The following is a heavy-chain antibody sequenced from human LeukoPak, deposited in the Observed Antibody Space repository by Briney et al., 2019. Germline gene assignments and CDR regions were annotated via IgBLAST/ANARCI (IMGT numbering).Heavy chain of an antibody. CDR1: GFTFSSYA. CDR3: ASGSYDILTSTYYYYGMDV. D-gene: IGHD3-9*01. Sequence: GGSLRLSCAASGFTFSSYAMSWVRQAPGKGLEWVSAISGSGGSTYYTDSVKGRFTISRDNAKNSLYLQMNSLRAEDTAVYYCASGSYDILTSTYYYYGMDVWGQGTTVTVSS. V-gene: IGHV3-23*01. CDR2: ISGSGGST. J-gene: IGHJ6*02.